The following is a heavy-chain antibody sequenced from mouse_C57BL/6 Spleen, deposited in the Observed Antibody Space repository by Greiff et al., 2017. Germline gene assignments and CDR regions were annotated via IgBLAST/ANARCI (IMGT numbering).Heavy chain of an antibody. V-gene: IGHV1-55*01. CDR3: ARAIYYGSSCNYFDY. D-gene: IGHD1-1*01. J-gene: IGHJ2*01. CDR2: IYPGSGST. CDR1: GYTFTSYW. Sequence: QVQLQQPGAELVKPGASVKLSCKASGYTFTSYWITWVKQRPGQGLEWIGEIYPGSGSTNYNEKFKSKATLTVDTSSSTAYMQLSSLTSEDSAVYYCARAIYYGSSCNYFDYWGQGTTLTVSS.